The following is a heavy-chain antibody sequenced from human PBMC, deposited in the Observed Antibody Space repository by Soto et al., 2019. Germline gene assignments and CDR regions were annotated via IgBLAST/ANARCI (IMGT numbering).Heavy chain of an antibody. V-gene: IGHV4-59*01. J-gene: IGHJ4*02. CDR2: VYYLGST. CDR3: ARDGYDGSGSPYPAY. Sequence: LSLTCSVSGGSMSEYFWSWIRQSPERGLEWIGYVYYLGSTDYNPSLKSRVTISVDTSKRQFSLRLSSVTAADAAIYYCARDGYDGSGSPYPAYWGPGTQVTVSS. CDR1: GGSMSEYF. D-gene: IGHD3-10*01.